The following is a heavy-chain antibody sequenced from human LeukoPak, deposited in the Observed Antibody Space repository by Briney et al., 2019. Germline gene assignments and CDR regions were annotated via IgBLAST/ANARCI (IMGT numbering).Heavy chain of an antibody. J-gene: IGHJ4*02. Sequence: SDTLSLTCTVSGGSISIGSYYWSRIRQPAGKGLEWIGRIYTSGSTNYNPSLKSRVTISVDTSKNQFSLKLSSVTAADTAVYYCAREPTVTTGRFDYWGQGTLVTVSS. CDR2: IYTSGST. CDR3: AREPTVTTGRFDY. CDR1: GGSISIGSYY. D-gene: IGHD4-11*01. V-gene: IGHV4-61*02.